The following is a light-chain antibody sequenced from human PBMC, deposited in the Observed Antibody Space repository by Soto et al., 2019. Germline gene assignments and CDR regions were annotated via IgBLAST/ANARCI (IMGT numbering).Light chain of an antibody. CDR2: EVS. J-gene: IGLJ1*01. CDR3: SSYTRSRAYV. Sequence: QSALTQPASVSGSPGQSITISCTGTSSDVGAYNFVSWYQQQSGKAPKLIIHEVSNRPSGVSNRFSGSKSGNTASLTISGLQADDEADYYCSSYTRSRAYVFGIGTKVTVL. CDR1: SSDVGAYNF. V-gene: IGLV2-14*01.